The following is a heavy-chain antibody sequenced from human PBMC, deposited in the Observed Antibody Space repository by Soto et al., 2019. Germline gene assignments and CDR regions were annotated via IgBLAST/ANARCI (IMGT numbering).Heavy chain of an antibody. D-gene: IGHD2-21*02. Sequence: PSETLSLTCTVSGGSISSYYWSWIRQPPGKGLEWIGYIYYSGSTNYNPSLKSRVTISVDTSKNQFSLKLSSVTAADTAVYYCARGVARLGDCGWFDPWGQGTLVTVS. CDR1: GGSISSYY. V-gene: IGHV4-59*01. CDR3: ARGVARLGDCGWFDP. J-gene: IGHJ5*02. CDR2: IYYSGST.